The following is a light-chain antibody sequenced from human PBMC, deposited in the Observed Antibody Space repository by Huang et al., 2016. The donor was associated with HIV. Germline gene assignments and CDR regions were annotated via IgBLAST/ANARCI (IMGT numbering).Light chain of an antibody. V-gene: IGKV3-15*01. CDR3: QQYNNWPPLT. J-gene: IGKJ4*01. CDR1: QRVNSN. Sequence: EMVMTQSPVTLSVSPGERATLSCRASQRVNSNLAWYQQKPGQAPRLLIYGASTRATGIPARFMGSGSGTEFTLTISSLQSEDFAVYYCQQYNNWPPLTFGGGTKVEIK. CDR2: GAS.